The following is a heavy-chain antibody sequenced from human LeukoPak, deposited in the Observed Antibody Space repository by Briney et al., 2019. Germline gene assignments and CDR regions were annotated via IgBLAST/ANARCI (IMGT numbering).Heavy chain of an antibody. D-gene: IGHD5-18*01. V-gene: IGHV4-34*01. CDR2: INHSGST. CDR1: GGSFSGYY. CDR3: ARGLLQLWSPFDY. J-gene: IGHJ4*02. Sequence: KPSETLSLTCAVYGGSFSGYYWSWIRQPPGKGLEWIGEINHSGSTNYNPSLKSRVTISVDTSKNQFSLKLSSVTAADTAVYYCARGLLQLWSPFDYWGQGTLVTVSS.